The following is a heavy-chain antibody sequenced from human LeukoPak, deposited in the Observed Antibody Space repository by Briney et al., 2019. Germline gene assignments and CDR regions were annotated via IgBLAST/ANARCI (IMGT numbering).Heavy chain of an antibody. Sequence: GGSLRLSCAASGFTFSSYAMHWVRQAPGKGLEHVSAINGNGGSTFYASSVKDRFAISRDNSKNTLYLQMNSLRAEDTALYYCARGGYCSGGSCYFCLPFDYWGQGTLVSVST. CDR1: GFTFSSYA. CDR3: ARGGYCSGGSCYFCLPFDY. V-gene: IGHV3-64*01. J-gene: IGHJ4*02. D-gene: IGHD2-15*01. CDR2: INGNGGST.